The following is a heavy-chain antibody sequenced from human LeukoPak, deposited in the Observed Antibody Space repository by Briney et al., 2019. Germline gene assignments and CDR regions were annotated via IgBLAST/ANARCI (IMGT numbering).Heavy chain of an antibody. D-gene: IGHD2-2*01. CDR3: AKAGCTSTSCYANC. Sequence: GGSLRLSCAASGFTFSSYAMSWVRQAPGKGLEWVSVIGGSGGSTYYADSVKGRFTISRDDSKNTLYLQMNSLRAEDTAVYYCAKAGCTSTSCYANCWGQGTLVTVSS. CDR2: IGGSGGST. CDR1: GFTFSSYA. V-gene: IGHV3-23*01. J-gene: IGHJ4*02.